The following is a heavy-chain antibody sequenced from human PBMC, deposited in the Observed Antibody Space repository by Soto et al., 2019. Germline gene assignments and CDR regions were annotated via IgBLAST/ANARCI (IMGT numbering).Heavy chain of an antibody. J-gene: IGHJ5*02. D-gene: IGHD5-18*01. CDR2: IYYSGST. CDR3: ARGIQEGFDP. Sequence: SETLSLTCTVSGGSISSGGYYWSWIRQHPGKGLEWIGYIYYSGSTYYNPSLKSRVTISVDTSKNQFPLKLSSVTAADTAVYSCARGIQEGFDPWGQGTLVTVSS. CDR1: GGSISSGGYY. V-gene: IGHV4-31*03.